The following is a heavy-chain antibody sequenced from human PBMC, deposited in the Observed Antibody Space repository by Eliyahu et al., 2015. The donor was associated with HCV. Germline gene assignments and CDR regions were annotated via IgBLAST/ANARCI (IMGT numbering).Heavy chain of an antibody. CDR3: ARAQGHY. Sequence: EVQLVESGGDLVQPGGSLRLSCAASGFSFNNYWMIWVRQAPGKGLELVANLAPDGGTTYYADSVKGRFTISRDNAKSTLYLQMNSLRAEDTAVYYCARAQGHYWGQGTLVTVSS. CDR2: LAPDGGTT. J-gene: IGHJ4*02. V-gene: IGHV3-7*04. CDR1: GFSFNNYW.